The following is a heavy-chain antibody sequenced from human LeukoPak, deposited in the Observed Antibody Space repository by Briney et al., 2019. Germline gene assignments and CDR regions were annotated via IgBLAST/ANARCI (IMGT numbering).Heavy chain of an antibody. V-gene: IGHV3-21*01. D-gene: IGHD3-9*01. CDR2: ISSRRSYI. Sequence: GGSLRLSCAASGFTFSSYIMNGVRHAPGEGRECCASISSRRSYIYYADSVKGRFTIYRDNAKNSLSLQMNSLRAEDTAVYYCAREAYDILTGYYPGYFDLWGRGTLVTVSS. J-gene: IGHJ2*01. CDR1: GFTFSSYI. CDR3: AREAYDILTGYYPGYFDL.